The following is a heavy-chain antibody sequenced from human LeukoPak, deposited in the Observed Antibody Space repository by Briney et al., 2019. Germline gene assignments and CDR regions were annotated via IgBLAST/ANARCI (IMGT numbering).Heavy chain of an antibody. Sequence: ASVKVSCKASGYTFTTYYMHWVRQAPGQGLEWMGIIDPSGGDTSDAQKFQGRVTMTRDTSTSTVYMELSRLRSDDTAVYYCARGSLTHDDAFDIWGQGTMVTVSS. CDR2: IDPSGGDT. J-gene: IGHJ3*02. CDR3: ARGSLTHDDAFDI. D-gene: IGHD6-13*01. V-gene: IGHV1-46*01. CDR1: GYTFTTYY.